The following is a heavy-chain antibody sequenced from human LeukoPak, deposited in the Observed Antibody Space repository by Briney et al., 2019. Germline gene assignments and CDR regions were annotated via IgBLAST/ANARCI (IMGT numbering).Heavy chain of an antibody. D-gene: IGHD2-8*02. CDR2: FYPGGRS. CDR3: ARYYCTGASCYSTNWFDP. CDR1: GGSISSFY. Sequence: SETLSLTCTVSGGSISSFYWSWIRQPPGKGLEWIGYFYPGGRSNVNPSLKSRVTMSVDTPRNQLSLKLSSVTAADTAIYYCARYYCTGASCYSTNWFDPWAREPWSPSPQ. V-gene: IGHV4-4*09. J-gene: IGHJ5*02.